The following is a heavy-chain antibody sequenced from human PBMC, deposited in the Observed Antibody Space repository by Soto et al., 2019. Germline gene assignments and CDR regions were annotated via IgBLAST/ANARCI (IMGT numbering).Heavy chain of an antibody. Sequence: SETLSLTCTVSGGSISSSSYYWGWIRQPPGKGLEWIGSIFYSGSTYYNPSLKSRVTISVDTSKNQFSLKLSSVTAADTAVYYCSRGIRGVQYNLFDPWGQGTLVTVSS. V-gene: IGHV4-39*01. J-gene: IGHJ5*02. CDR3: SRGIRGVQYNLFDP. D-gene: IGHD3-10*01. CDR1: GGSISSSSYY. CDR2: IFYSGST.